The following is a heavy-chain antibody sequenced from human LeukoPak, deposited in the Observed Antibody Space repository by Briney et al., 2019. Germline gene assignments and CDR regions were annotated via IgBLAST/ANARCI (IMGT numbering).Heavy chain of an antibody. CDR2: ISSSGSGGST. CDR1: GFTFSSYA. Sequence: PGKSLRLSCAASGFTFSSYAMSWVCQAPGKGLEWVSGISSSGSGGSTYYADSVKGRFTISRDNSKNTLYLQINSVRAEDTAVYYCARAYSSSWYDFWGQGTLVTVSS. CDR3: ARAYSSSWYDF. D-gene: IGHD6-13*01. V-gene: IGHV3-23*01. J-gene: IGHJ5*01.